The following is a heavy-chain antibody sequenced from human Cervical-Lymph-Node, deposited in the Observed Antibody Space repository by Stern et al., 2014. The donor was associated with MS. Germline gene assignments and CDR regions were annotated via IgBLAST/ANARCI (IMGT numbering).Heavy chain of an antibody. Sequence: VQLVQSGAEVKKPGASVKVSCKASGYTFTNSGIPWVRQAPGQGLEWMGWINTYTDDTNYAQTLQCRVTMTTDTSTTTAHMELRSLRSDDTAVYYCARDTAQLASWFFDLWGRGTLVTVSS. CDR2: INTYTDDT. CDR3: ARDTAQLASWFFDL. D-gene: IGHD6-6*01. V-gene: IGHV1-18*01. J-gene: IGHJ2*01. CDR1: GYTFTNSG.